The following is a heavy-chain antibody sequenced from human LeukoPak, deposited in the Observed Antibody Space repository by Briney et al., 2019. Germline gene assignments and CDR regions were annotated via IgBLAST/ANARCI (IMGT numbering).Heavy chain of an antibody. J-gene: IGHJ3*02. V-gene: IGHV1-69*06. CDR1: GGTFSSYA. D-gene: IGHD1-26*01. Sequence: ASVKVSCKASGGTFSSYAISWVRQAPGQGLEWMGGIIPIFGTANYAQKFQGRVTITADKSTSTAYMELSRLRSDDTAVYYCARDEGVGAADAFDIWGQGTMVTVSS. CDR2: IIPIFGTA. CDR3: ARDEGVGAADAFDI.